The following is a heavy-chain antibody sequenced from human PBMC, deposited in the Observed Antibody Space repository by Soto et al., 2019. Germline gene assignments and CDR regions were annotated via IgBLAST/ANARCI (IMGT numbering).Heavy chain of an antibody. Sequence: EVQMVESGGGLVQPGGSLTLSCAASGFTFSSYSMNWVRQAPGKGLEWISYIRYSDTTSYADSVKGRFIISRDNSQNSLFLQMMSLRAEDTAVYYCVRDYIFAFDIWGQGTVVTVSS. D-gene: IGHD2-21*01. J-gene: IGHJ3*02. CDR2: IRYSDTT. CDR1: GFTFSSYS. CDR3: VRDYIFAFDI. V-gene: IGHV3-48*01.